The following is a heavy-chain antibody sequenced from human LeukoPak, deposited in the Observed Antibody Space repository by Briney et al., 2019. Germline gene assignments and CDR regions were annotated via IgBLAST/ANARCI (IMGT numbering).Heavy chain of an antibody. Sequence: ASVKVSCKASGYTFTSYDSNWVRQAPGQGLEGMGWMNHNSGNTVYAQKFQGRDTMTRDTSTSTVYMELSSLRSEDTAVYYCATDKQVYCGGDCYSAHRAFDIWGQGTMVTVSS. CDR2: MNHNSGNT. CDR1: GYTFTSYD. V-gene: IGHV1-8*01. CDR3: ATDKQVYCGGDCYSAHRAFDI. J-gene: IGHJ3*02. D-gene: IGHD2-21*01.